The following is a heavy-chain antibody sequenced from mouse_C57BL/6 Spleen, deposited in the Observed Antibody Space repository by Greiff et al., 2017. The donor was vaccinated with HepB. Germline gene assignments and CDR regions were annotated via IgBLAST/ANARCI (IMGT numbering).Heavy chain of an antibody. CDR1: GYAFSRSW. J-gene: IGHJ2*01. D-gene: IGHD2-4*01. Sequence: QVQLKQSGPELVKPGASVKISCKASGYAFSRSWMNWVKQRPGKGLEWIGRIYPGDGDTNYNGKVKGKATLTADKSSSTAYMQRSSLTSDDSAVYFCARRICDYLYFDYWGQGTTLTVSS. CDR2: IYPGDGDT. CDR3: ARRICDYLYFDY. V-gene: IGHV1-82*01.